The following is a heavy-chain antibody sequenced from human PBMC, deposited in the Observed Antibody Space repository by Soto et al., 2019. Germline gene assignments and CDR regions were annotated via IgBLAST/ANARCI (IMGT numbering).Heavy chain of an antibody. CDR3: AKGSGYSGPIDY. CDR2: ISGSGGST. D-gene: IGHD5-12*01. CDR1: GFTFSGYA. J-gene: IGHJ4*02. Sequence: EVQLLESGGGLVQPGGSLRLSWEASGFTFSGYAMTWAPQLPGRGLEWVSAISGSGGSTYYADSVKGRFTISRDNSKNTLYLQMNSLRAEDTAVYYCAKGSGYSGPIDYWGQGTLVTVSS. V-gene: IGHV3-23*01.